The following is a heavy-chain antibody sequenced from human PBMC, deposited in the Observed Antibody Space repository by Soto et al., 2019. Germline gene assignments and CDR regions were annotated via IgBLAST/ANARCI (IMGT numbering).Heavy chain of an antibody. CDR1: GGIFRTYS. V-gene: IGHV1-69*18. CDR3: AIRQGGNLNTYSTKDA. Sequence: QVQLVQSGAEVKRPGSSVKVSCKASGGIFRTYSIYWVRQAPGQGLEWMGSIIPLFGTPNYAQKFQGRVIISADEFTSTAYMQVTSLRSEVTAMYFCAIRQGGNLNTYSTKDAWGQGTTVTVSS. D-gene: IGHD1-20*01. J-gene: IGHJ6*02. CDR2: IIPLFGTP.